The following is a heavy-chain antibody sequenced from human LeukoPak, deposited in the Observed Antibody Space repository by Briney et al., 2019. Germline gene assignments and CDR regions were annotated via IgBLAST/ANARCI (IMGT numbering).Heavy chain of an antibody. J-gene: IGHJ2*01. CDR2: FDPEDGET. CDR1: GYTLTELS. V-gene: IGHV1-24*01. D-gene: IGHD2-15*01. Sequence: ASVKVSCKVSGYTLTELSMHWVRQAPGKGLEWMGGFDPEDGETIYAQKFQGRVTMAEDTSTDTAYMELSSLRSEDTAVYYFARGPGYCSGDNCFYWYFDLWGRGTLVTVSS. CDR3: ARGPGYCSGDNCFYWYFDL.